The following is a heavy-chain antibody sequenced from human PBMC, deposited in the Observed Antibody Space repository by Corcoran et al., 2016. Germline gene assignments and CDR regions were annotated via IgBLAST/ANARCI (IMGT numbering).Heavy chain of an antibody. D-gene: IGHD3-3*01. CDR1: GYTFTSYG. CDR2: ISAYNGNT. Sequence: QVQLVQSGAEVKKPGASVKVSCKASGYTFTSYGISWVRQAPGQGLEWMGWISAYNGNTNYAQKLQGRVTITADESTSTAYMELSSLRSEDTAVYYWARELYDFWSGYSFFGYWGQGTLVTVSS. V-gene: IGHV1-18*01. CDR3: ARELYDFWSGYSFFGY. J-gene: IGHJ4*02.